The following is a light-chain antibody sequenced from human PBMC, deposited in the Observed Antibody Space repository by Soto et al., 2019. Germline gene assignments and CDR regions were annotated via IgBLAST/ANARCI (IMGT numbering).Light chain of an antibody. Sequence: ETVMTQSPATLSVSPGDRVTLSCRASQSIGTNLLWLQQSPGQPPRLLISGASDRVAGVPDRFSGSGSGTDFTLTISGLQSEDCAVYYCQQYAGWPRTVGQGTNLEIQ. V-gene: IGKV3-15*01. CDR2: GAS. CDR1: QSIGTN. J-gene: IGKJ2*01. CDR3: QQYAGWPRT.